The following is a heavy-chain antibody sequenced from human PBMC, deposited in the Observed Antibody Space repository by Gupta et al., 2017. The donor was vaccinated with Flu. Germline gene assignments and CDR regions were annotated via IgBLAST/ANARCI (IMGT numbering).Heavy chain of an antibody. CDR2: LLPIVGTL. CDR1: GGPFCSYV. Sequence: QVQLLQSGAEVKKPGSSVQVSCKASGGPFCSYVITWLRPAPGHVLEGMGWLLPIVGTLNDAQKSQDRVTRTADKSTSTAYMELSSLISEDSAEYYCARGIYCSSSSCPRHNWFDPWGQGTLVTVTS. D-gene: IGHD2-2*01. V-gene: IGHV1-69*06. J-gene: IGHJ5*02. CDR3: ARGIYCSSSSCPRHNWFDP.